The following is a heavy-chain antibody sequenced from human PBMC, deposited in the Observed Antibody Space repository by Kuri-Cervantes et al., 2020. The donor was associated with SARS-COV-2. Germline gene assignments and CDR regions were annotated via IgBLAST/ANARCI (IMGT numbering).Heavy chain of an antibody. Sequence: ASVNVSCQASGYTFTGYYMHLVRQAPGQGLEWMGCINPNSGGTNYAQKYQGRVTMTRDTSISTAYMEMSRLRSDDTAVYYCARTIAAAEHYYYYYYMDVWGKGTTVTVSS. CDR1: GYTFTGYY. CDR2: INPNSGGT. CDR3: ARTIAAAEHYYYYYYMDV. J-gene: IGHJ6*03. V-gene: IGHV1-2*02. D-gene: IGHD6-13*01.